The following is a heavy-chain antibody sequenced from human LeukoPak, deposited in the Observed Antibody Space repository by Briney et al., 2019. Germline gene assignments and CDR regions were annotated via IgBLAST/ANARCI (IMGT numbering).Heavy chain of an antibody. CDR1: GYTFTGYY. CDR2: INPNSGGT. J-gene: IGHJ4*02. Sequence: ASVRVSCKASGYTFTGYYMHWVRQAPGQGLEWMGWINPNSGGTNYAQTFQGWVTMTRDTSISTAYMELSRLRSDDTAVYYCAREGIGYYDSSGYDYWGQGTLVTVSS. V-gene: IGHV1-2*04. CDR3: AREGIGYYDSSGYDY. D-gene: IGHD3-22*01.